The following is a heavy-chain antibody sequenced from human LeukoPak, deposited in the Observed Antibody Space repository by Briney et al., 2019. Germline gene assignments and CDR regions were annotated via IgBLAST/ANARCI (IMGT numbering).Heavy chain of an antibody. V-gene: IGHV3-7*03. Sequence: GGSLRLSCAASGFTFSSYWMNWARQAPGKGLEWVASINHNGNVNYYVDSVKGRFTISRDSSKNTLYLQMNGLRAEDTAVYYCARARHGDYWGQGTLVTVSS. CDR1: GFTFSSYW. CDR2: INHNGNVN. D-gene: IGHD2-21*02. CDR3: ARARHGDY. J-gene: IGHJ4*02.